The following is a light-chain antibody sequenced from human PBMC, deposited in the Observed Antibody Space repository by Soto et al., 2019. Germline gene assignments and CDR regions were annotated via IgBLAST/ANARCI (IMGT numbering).Light chain of an antibody. Sequence: QSVLTQPASVSGSPGQSITISCTGISSDVGIYNLVSWYQQHPGKAPKLMIYEVSKRPSGVSNRFSGSKSGNTASLTVSGLQAEDEADYYCCSNAGSSTPHVVFGGGTKLTVL. CDR2: EVS. J-gene: IGLJ2*01. V-gene: IGLV2-23*02. CDR1: SSDVGIYNL. CDR3: CSNAGSSTPHVV.